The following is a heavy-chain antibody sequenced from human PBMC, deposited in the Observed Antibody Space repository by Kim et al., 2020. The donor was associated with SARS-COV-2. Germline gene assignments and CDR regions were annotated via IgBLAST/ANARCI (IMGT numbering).Heavy chain of an antibody. CDR3: ARVTSYYGSGSYPIPAGMDV. CDR2: IYSGGST. D-gene: IGHD3-10*01. Sequence: GGSLRLSCAASGFTVSSNYMSWVRQAPGKGLEWVSVIYSGGSTYYADSVKGRFTISRHNSKNTLYLQMNSLRAEDTAVYYCARVTSYYGSGSYPIPAGMDVWVQETTVTVSS. CDR1: GFTVSSNY. J-gene: IGHJ6*02. V-gene: IGHV3-53*04.